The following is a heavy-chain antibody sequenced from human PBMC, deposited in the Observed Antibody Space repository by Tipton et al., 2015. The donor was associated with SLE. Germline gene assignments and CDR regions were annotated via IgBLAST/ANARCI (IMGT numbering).Heavy chain of an antibody. CDR1: GYSISDGYH. CDR2: IYHSGST. V-gene: IGHV4-38-2*02. CDR3: ARSLLLVYPSDC. J-gene: IGHJ4*02. Sequence: TLSLTCTVSGYSISDGYHWAWIRQPPGKGLEWIGMIYHSGSTYYRSSLKGRVTISVDTSKNHFSLQLTSVTAADTAVYYCARSLLLVYPSDCWGQGTLVTVSS. D-gene: IGHD2-8*01.